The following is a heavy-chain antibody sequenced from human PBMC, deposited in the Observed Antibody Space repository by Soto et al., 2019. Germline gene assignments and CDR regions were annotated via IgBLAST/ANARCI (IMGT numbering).Heavy chain of an antibody. J-gene: IGHJ4*02. CDR3: AKCDYVWGSYRAPMDY. CDR1: GLTFSSYA. CDR2: ISGSGGST. Sequence: SGGSLRLSCAASGLTFSSYAMSWVRQAPGKGLEWVSAISGSGGSTYYADSVKGRFTISRDNSKNTLYLQMNSLRAEDTAVYYCAKCDYVWGSYRAPMDYWGQGTLVTVSS. V-gene: IGHV3-23*01. D-gene: IGHD3-16*02.